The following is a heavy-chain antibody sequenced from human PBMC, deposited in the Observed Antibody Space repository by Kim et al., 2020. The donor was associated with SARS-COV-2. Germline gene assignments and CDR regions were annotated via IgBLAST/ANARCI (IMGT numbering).Heavy chain of an antibody. CDR1: GFTFTTYW. D-gene: IGHD7-27*01. V-gene: IGHV3-7*01. J-gene: IGHJ4*02. Sequence: GGSLRLSCAASGFTFTTYWMTWVRQAPGKGLEWVANIKEDGSAKNDADSLKGRFTISRDNAKKSLYLQMNSLRAEDTAVYYCAREHWGPEYWGQGTLVTVSS. CDR2: IKEDGSAK. CDR3: AREHWGPEY.